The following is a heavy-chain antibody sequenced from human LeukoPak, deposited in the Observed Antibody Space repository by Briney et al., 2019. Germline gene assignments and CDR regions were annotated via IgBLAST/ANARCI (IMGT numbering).Heavy chain of an antibody. CDR2: ISGSGGST. J-gene: IGHJ4*02. CDR1: GFTFSSYA. V-gene: IGHV3-23*01. D-gene: IGHD2-15*01. Sequence: PGGSLRLSCAASGFTFSSYAMNWVRQAPGKGLEWVSAISGSGGSTYYADSVKGRFTISRDNSKNTLYLQLNSLRAEDTAVYYCAKAPVVVVAATTMYFDYWGQGTLVTVSS. CDR3: AKAPVVVVAATTMYFDY.